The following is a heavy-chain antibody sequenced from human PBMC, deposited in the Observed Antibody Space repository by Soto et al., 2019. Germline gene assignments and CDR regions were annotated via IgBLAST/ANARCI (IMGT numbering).Heavy chain of an antibody. CDR1: GFPFTNYW. D-gene: IGHD2-8*02. Sequence: PGGSLRLSCAASGFPFTNYWMNLVRQTPGEGLMWVSRISPDGSDVGYADSVEGRFTVSRDNAKNTLYLQMHSLRAEDTAMYYCACWGHIVPVAPSDFDRWGQGTLVTVSS. CDR3: ACWGHIVPVAPSDFDR. CDR2: ISPDGSDV. J-gene: IGHJ4*02. V-gene: IGHV3-74*01.